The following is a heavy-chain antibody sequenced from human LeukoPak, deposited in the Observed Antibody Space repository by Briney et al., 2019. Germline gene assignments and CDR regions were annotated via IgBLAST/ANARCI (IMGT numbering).Heavy chain of an antibody. V-gene: IGHV1-18*01. Sequence: GASVKVSCTTSGYSFNTFGLTWVRQAPGQGLEWLGWISPYNEKTNYAPKVQGRVTLTTDTSARTAYMELRSLRSDDTAVYYCARDVGVSGLLLDFDYWGQGTLVTVSS. D-gene: IGHD2-21*01. CDR1: GYSFNTFG. CDR2: ISPYNEKT. CDR3: ARDVGVSGLLLDFDY. J-gene: IGHJ4*02.